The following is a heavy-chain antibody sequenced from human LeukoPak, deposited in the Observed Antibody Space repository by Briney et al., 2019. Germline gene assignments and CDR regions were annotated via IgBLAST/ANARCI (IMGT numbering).Heavy chain of an antibody. CDR1: GGSISSYY. V-gene: IGHV4-59*12. Sequence: SETLSLTCTVSGGSISSYYWSWIRQPPGKGLEWIGYIYYSGSTNYNPSLKSRVTISVDTSKNQFSLKLSSVTAADTAVYYCARVRNSDDAFDIWGQGTMVTVSS. CDR3: ARVRNSDDAFDI. D-gene: IGHD3-3*01. CDR2: IYYSGST. J-gene: IGHJ3*02.